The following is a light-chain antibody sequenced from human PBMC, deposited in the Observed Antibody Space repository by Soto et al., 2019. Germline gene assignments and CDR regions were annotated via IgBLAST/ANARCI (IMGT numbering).Light chain of an antibody. Sequence: QSALTQPPSVSGSPGQSVTISCTGTSSDVGSYNYVSWYQQHPGKAPKLMIYDGSKRPSGVPDRFSGSKSGNTASLTISGLQAEDEADYYCCSYAGGNTLVFGGGTKLTVL. CDR3: CSYAGGNTLV. CDR2: DGS. J-gene: IGLJ3*02. CDR1: SSDVGSYNY. V-gene: IGLV2-11*01.